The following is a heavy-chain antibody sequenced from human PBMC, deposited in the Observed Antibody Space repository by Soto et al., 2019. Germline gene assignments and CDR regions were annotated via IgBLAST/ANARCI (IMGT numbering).Heavy chain of an antibody. Sequence: QVQLVESGGGVVQPGRSLRLSCAASGFTFSSYAMHWVRQAPGKGLEWVAVISYDGSNKYYADSVKGRFTISRDNSKNTLYLQMNSLRAEDTAVYYCAREFINDFWSGYSSPIRPDYYYYGMDVWGQGTTVTVSS. V-gene: IGHV3-30-3*01. D-gene: IGHD3-3*01. J-gene: IGHJ6*02. CDR1: GFTFSSYA. CDR2: ISYDGSNK. CDR3: AREFINDFWSGYSSPIRPDYYYYGMDV.